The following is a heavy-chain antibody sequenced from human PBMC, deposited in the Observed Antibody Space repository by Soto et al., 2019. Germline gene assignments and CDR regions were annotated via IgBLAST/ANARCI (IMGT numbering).Heavy chain of an antibody. V-gene: IGHV3-48*04. CDR3: VREWEFYYDY. D-gene: IGHD1-26*01. CDR2: LTSSGFTK. J-gene: IGHJ4*02. CDR1: GFTFSTYN. Sequence: EVQLVESGGALVQPGGSLRLSCAASGFTFSTYNMNWVRQAPGKGLEWVSFLTSSGFTKYYADSVKGRFSISRDNARNSLYLQMNSPRAEDTAVYFCVREWEFYYDYWGQGTLVTVSS.